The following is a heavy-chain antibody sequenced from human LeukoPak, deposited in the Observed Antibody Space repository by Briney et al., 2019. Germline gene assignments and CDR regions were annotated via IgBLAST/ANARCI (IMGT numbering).Heavy chain of an antibody. CDR3: ARALRFLEGLSIPTSLTADDAFDI. J-gene: IGHJ3*02. CDR2: IYHSGST. CDR1: GGSISSGGYY. D-gene: IGHD3-3*01. V-gene: IGHV4-30-2*01. Sequence: PSETLSLTCTVSGGSISSGGYYWSWIRQPPGKGLEWIGYIYHSGSTYYNPSLKSRVTISVDRSKNQFSLKLSSVTAADTAVYYRARALRFLEGLSIPTSLTADDAFDIWGQGTMVTVSS.